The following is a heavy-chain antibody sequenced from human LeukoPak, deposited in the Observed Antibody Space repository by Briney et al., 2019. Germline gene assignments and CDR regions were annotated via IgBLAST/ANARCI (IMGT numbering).Heavy chain of an antibody. V-gene: IGHV3-23*01. CDR3: AKDIARYDYVWGSYRYIDY. CDR1: GFTFSSYA. J-gene: IGHJ4*02. CDR2: ISGSGGST. D-gene: IGHD3-16*02. Sequence: AGGSLRLSCAASGFTFSSYAMSWVRQAPGKGLEWVSAISGSGGSTYYADSVKGRFTISRDNSKNTLYLQMNSPRAEDTAVYYCAKDIARYDYVWGSYRYIDYWGQGTLVTVSS.